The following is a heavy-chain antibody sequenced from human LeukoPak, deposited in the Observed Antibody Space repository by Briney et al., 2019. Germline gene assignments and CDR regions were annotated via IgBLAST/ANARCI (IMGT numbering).Heavy chain of an antibody. Sequence: SETLSLTCAVYGGSFSGYYWSWIRQPPGKGLEWIGSIYYSGSTYYNPSLKSRVTISVDTSKNQFSLKLSSVTAADTAVYYCARLFYCSGGSCYFSFDYWGQGTLVTVSS. CDR3: ARLFYCSGGSCYFSFDY. D-gene: IGHD2-15*01. CDR1: GGSFSGYY. V-gene: IGHV4-34*01. CDR2: IYYSGST. J-gene: IGHJ4*02.